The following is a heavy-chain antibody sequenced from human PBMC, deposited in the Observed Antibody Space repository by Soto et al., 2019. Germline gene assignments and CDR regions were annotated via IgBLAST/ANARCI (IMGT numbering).Heavy chain of an antibody. CDR2: ISTI. CDR1: GFTFSSYS. CDR3: ARDGGSYYFDY. V-gene: IGHV3-21*01. Sequence: EVQLVESGGGLVKPGGSLRLSCAASGFTFSSYSVNWVRQAPGKGLEWVSSISTIYYADSVQGRFTISRDNAKNSLYLQMNSLRAEDTAVYYCARDGGSYYFDYWGQGTLVTVSS. J-gene: IGHJ4*02. D-gene: IGHD1-26*01.